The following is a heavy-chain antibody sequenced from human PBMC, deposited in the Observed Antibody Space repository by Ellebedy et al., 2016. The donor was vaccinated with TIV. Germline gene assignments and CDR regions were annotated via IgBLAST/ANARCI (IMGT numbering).Heavy chain of an antibody. J-gene: IGHJ2*01. CDR2: ISASGDST. D-gene: IGHD6-6*01. CDR3: ARVRVSARSGYFDL. Sequence: GESLKISCSASGFTFNIYALSWVRPPPGKGLEWVSLISASGDSTYFADSEKGRFTISSDNSKTTVYLQMNSLRAEDTAVYYCARVRVSARSGYFDLWGRGTLVTVSS. CDR1: GFTFNIYA. V-gene: IGHV3-23*01.